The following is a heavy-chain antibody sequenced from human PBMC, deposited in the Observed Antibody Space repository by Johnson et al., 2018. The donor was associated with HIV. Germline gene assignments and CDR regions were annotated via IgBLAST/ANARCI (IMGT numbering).Heavy chain of an antibody. CDR3: ARGMWIPEIDAIDI. D-gene: IGHD5-18*01. J-gene: IGHJ3*02. Sequence: QMQLVESGGGVVQPGRSVRLSCAASGLNFSDYGMHWVRQAPGKGLEWVAVISYDGSNKYYPGSVKGRFTISRENAKNSLYLQMNSLRAEDTAMYYCARGMWIPEIDAIDIWGQGTMVTVSS. CDR1: GLNFSDYG. CDR2: ISYDGSNK. V-gene: IGHV3-30*03.